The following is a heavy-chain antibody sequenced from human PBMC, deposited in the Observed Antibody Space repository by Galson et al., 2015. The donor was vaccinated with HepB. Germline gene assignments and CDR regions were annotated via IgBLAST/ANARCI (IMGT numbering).Heavy chain of an antibody. V-gene: IGHV3-23*01. CDR2: ISGSGGST. Sequence: SLRLSCAASGFTFSSYAMSWVRQAPGKGLEWVSAISGSGGSTYYADSVKGRFTISRDNSKNTLYLQMNSLRAEDTAVYYCAKDATTEYCGGDCYDAFDIWGQGTMVTVSS. J-gene: IGHJ3*02. CDR3: AKDATTEYCGGDCYDAFDI. CDR1: GFTFSSYA. D-gene: IGHD2-21*01.